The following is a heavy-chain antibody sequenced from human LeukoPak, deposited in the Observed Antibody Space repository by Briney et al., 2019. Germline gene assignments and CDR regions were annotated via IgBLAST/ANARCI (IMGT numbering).Heavy chain of an antibody. CDR2: ISSSSSTI. J-gene: IGHJ4*02. V-gene: IGHV3-48*01. CDR1: GFTFSSYS. Sequence: GGSLRLSCAASGFTFSSYSMNWVRQAPGKGLEWVSYISSSSSTIYYADSVKGRFTISRDNAKNSLYLQMNSLRAEDTAVYYCARTGNSDYWGQGTLVTVSS. D-gene: IGHD1-14*01. CDR3: ARTGNSDY.